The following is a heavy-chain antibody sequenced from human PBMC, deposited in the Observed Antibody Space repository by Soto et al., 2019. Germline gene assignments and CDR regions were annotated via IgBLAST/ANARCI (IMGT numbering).Heavy chain of an antibody. CDR1: GFTIGNYG. Sequence: GGSLRLSCAASGFTIGNYGMHWVRQAPGKGLEWVAVISYDGTITYYTDSVKGRFTISRDNSKNTLYLQMNSLRTEDTAVYYCATTRVGPCSSSICFSGIFDGMDVWGQGTTVTVSS. J-gene: IGHJ6*02. CDR2: ISYDGTIT. V-gene: IGHV3-30-3*01. D-gene: IGHD2-2*01. CDR3: ATTRVGPCSSSICFSGIFDGMDV.